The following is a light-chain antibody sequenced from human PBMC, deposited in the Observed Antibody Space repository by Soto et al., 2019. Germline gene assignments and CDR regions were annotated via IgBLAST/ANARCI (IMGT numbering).Light chain of an antibody. V-gene: IGKV2-28*01. Sequence: DIVMTQSPLSLPVTPGEPASISCRSSQSLLNSNGDSYLDWYLQKPGQSPQLLIYLGSNRASGVPEKLIGSGSGTDFTLKISRVEADDVGLYYCMQALQTPLTFGGGTKVQIK. CDR3: MQALQTPLT. CDR1: QSLLNSNGDSY. CDR2: LGS. J-gene: IGKJ4*01.